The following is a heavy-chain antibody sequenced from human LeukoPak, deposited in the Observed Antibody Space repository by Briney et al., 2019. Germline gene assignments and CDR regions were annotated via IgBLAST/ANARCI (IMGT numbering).Heavy chain of an antibody. D-gene: IGHD6-19*01. CDR1: GYTFSHYG. CDR2: ISTYNGDT. Sequence: ASVKVSCKASGYTFSHYGITWVRQAPGHGLEWMGWISTYNGDTTYTENLQGRVSMTTDTSTTTAYMELRNLTSDDTAVYYCAKAIGRGIAVAGRVFDYWGQGTRVTVSS. V-gene: IGHV1-18*01. J-gene: IGHJ4*02. CDR3: AKAIGRGIAVAGRVFDY.